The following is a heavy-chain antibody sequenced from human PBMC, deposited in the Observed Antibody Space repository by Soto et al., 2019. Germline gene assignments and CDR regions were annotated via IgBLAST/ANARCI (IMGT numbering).Heavy chain of an antibody. CDR1: GASISRYY. CDR3: ARGAVVLAATGVFDY. J-gene: IGHJ4*02. CDR2: IYYTGTT. V-gene: IGHV4-59*01. Sequence: QVQLQESGPGLVKPSETLSLTCTVSGASISRYYWSWIRQPPGKGLEWIGYIYYTGTTNYTPSLPSPVTMSLATSKTQVYLKPTSVTAADTAVYYCARGAVVLAATGVFDYWGQGSLVTVSS. D-gene: IGHD2-15*01.